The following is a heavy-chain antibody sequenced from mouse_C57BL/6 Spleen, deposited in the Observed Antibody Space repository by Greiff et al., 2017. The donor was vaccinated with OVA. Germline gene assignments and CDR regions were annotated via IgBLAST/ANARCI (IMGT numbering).Heavy chain of an antibody. CDR1: GYTFTSYW. D-gene: IGHD2-4*01. CDR3: ARWGFDDYDVKAFFAY. J-gene: IGHJ3*01. Sequence: QVQLQQPGAELVKPGASVKLSCKASGYTFTSYWMHWVKQRPGQGLEWIGMIHPNSGSTNYNEKFKSKATLTVDKSSSTAYMQLSSLTSEDSAVYYCARWGFDDYDVKAFFAYWGQGTLVTVSA. CDR2: IHPNSGST. V-gene: IGHV1-64*01.